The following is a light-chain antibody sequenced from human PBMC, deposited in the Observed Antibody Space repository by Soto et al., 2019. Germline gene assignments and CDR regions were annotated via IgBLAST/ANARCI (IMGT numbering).Light chain of an antibody. Sequence: QPVLTQPPSVSGAPGQRVTISCTGSSSNIGAGYDVHWYQQLPGTAPKLLIYGNSNRPSGVPDRFSGSKSATSASLAITGLQAADEADYYCQSSDSSLSGPGVFGGGTKLTVL. V-gene: IGLV1-40*01. CDR3: QSSDSSLSGPGV. CDR2: GNS. CDR1: SSNIGAGYD. J-gene: IGLJ3*02.